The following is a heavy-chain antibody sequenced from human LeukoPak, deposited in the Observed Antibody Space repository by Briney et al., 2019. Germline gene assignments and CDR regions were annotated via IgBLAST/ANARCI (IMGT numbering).Heavy chain of an antibody. CDR3: ARGGSVDDFWSGYYTSRYWFDP. CDR1: GGSISSYY. V-gene: IGHV4-59*08. CDR2: IYCSGST. J-gene: IGHJ5*02. Sequence: SETLSLTCTVSGGSISSYYCSSIRQTPVKRLEWIGYIYCSGSTKYNPPLKSRVTISLGTSKNKFSLKLSSVTAADTAVYYCARGGSVDDFWSGYYTSRYWFDPWGQGTLVTVSS. D-gene: IGHD3-3*01.